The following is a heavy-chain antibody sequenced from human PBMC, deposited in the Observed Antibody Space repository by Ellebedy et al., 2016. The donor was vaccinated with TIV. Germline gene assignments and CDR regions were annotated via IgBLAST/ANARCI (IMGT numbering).Heavy chain of an antibody. D-gene: IGHD2-2*01. CDR1: GGSISSYY. J-gene: IGHJ5*02. CDR2: IYYSGST. CDR3: ARGIPDTYCSSTSCYEGQGYWFDP. V-gene: IGHV4-59*01. Sequence: MPSETLSLTCTVSGGSISSYYWSWIRQPPGKGLEWIGYIYYSGSTNYNPSLKSRVTISVDTSKNQFSLKLSSVTAADTAVYYCARGIPDTYCSSTSCYEGQGYWFDPWGQGTLVTVSS.